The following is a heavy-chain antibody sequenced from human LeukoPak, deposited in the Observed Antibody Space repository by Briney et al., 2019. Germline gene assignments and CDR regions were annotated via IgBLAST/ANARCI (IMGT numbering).Heavy chain of an antibody. V-gene: IGHV4-59*01. CDR1: GGSISTYY. CDR2: ISYSGNT. D-gene: IGHD4/OR15-4a*01. CDR3: AADYGDPDTLDY. Sequence: SETLSLTCTVSGGSISTYYWSWIRQPPGKGLEWIGYISYSGNTNYNPSLKSRVSLSVDTSKTQFSLRLSSVTAADTAVYYCAADYGDPDTLDYWGQGTLVTVSS. J-gene: IGHJ4*02.